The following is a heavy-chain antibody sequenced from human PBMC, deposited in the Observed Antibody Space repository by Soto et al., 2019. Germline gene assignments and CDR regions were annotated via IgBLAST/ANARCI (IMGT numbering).Heavy chain of an antibody. V-gene: IGHV4-59*08. CDR3: AKRGDNSWSEFDY. Sequence: SETLSLTCTVSGASISSYYWSWIRQPPGKGLEWIGQISDSGSTKYNPSLKSRVTISADASKRQFSLRLSSVTAADAAVYYCAKRGDNSWSEFDYWGLGTLVTVSS. D-gene: IGHD6-13*01. CDR2: ISDSGST. CDR1: GASISSYY. J-gene: IGHJ4*02.